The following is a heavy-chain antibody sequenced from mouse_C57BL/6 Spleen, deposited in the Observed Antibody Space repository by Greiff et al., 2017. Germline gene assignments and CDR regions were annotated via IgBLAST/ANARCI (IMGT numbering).Heavy chain of an antibody. D-gene: IGHD1-1*01. J-gene: IGHJ2*01. Sequence: VQVVESGAELVRPGASVKLSCKASGYTFTDYYINWVKQRPGQGLEWIARIYPGSGNTYYNEKFKGKATLTAEKSSSTAYMQLSSLTSEDSAVYFCARGPYYYGSSYGYFDYWGQGTTLTVSS. V-gene: IGHV1-76*01. CDR3: ARGPYYYGSSYGYFDY. CDR2: IYPGSGNT. CDR1: GYTFTDYY.